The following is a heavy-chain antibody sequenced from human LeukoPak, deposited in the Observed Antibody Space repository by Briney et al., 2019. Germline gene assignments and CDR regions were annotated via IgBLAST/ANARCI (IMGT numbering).Heavy chain of an antibody. CDR2: INPNSGGT. J-gene: IGHJ4*02. CDR1: GYTFTGYY. D-gene: IGHD3-22*01. Sequence: ASVKVSCKASGYTFTGYYMHWVRQAPGQGLEWMGWINPNSGGTNYAQKFQGRVTMTRDTSISTAYMELSRPRSDDTAVYYCARPTETYYYDSSGYQHWGQGTLVTVSS. CDR3: ARPTETYYYDSSGYQH. V-gene: IGHV1-2*02.